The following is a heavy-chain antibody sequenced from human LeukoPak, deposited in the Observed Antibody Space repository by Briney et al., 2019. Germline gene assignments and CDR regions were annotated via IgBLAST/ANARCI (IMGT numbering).Heavy chain of an antibody. J-gene: IGHJ4*02. CDR2: ISGSGGST. CDR1: GFTFSSYA. Sequence: SGGSLRLSCAASGFTFSSYAMSWVRQAPGKGLEWVSAISGSGGSTYYADSVKGRLTISRDNSRNTLYLQMNSLRAEDTAVYYCAKRSCSGGSCNFDYWGQGTLVTVSS. CDR3: AKRSCSGGSCNFDY. D-gene: IGHD2-15*01. V-gene: IGHV3-23*01.